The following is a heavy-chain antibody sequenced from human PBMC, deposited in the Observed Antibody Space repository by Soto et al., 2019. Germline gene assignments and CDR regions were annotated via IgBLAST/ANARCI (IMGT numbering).Heavy chain of an antibody. CDR1: GFTFSSYA. D-gene: IGHD3-3*01. CDR2: ISYDGSNK. J-gene: IGHJ4*02. Sequence: LRLSCAASGFTFSSYAMHWVRQAPGKGLEWVAVISYDGSNKYYADSVKGRFTISRDNSKNTLYLQMNSLRAEDTAVYYCARDYDFWSDILDYWGQGTLVTVSS. V-gene: IGHV3-30-3*01. CDR3: ARDYDFWSDILDY.